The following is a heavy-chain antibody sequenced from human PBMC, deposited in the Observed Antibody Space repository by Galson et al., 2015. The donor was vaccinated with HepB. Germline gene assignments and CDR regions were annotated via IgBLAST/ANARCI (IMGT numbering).Heavy chain of an antibody. D-gene: IGHD4-17*01. CDR3: ARDRYGDYGIGRRDAFDI. Sequence: SVKVSCKASGGTFSSYAISWVRQAPGQGLEWMGGIIPIFGTANYAQKFQGRVTITADESTSTAYMELSSLRSDDTAVYYCARDRYGDYGIGRRDAFDIWGQGTMVTVSS. CDR2: IIPIFGTA. V-gene: IGHV1-69*13. J-gene: IGHJ3*02. CDR1: GGTFSSYA.